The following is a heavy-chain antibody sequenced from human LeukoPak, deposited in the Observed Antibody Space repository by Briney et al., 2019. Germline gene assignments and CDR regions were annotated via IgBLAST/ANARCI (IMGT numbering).Heavy chain of an antibody. CDR1: GGSISSSSYY. CDR2: IYYSGST. J-gene: IGHJ3*02. V-gene: IGHV4-39*02. Sequence: SETLSLTCTVSGGSISSSSYYWGWIRQPPGKGLEWIGSIYYSGSTYYNPSLKSRVTISVDTSKNQFSLKLSSVTAADTAVYYCARDYAFDIWGQGAMVTVSS. CDR3: ARDYAFDI.